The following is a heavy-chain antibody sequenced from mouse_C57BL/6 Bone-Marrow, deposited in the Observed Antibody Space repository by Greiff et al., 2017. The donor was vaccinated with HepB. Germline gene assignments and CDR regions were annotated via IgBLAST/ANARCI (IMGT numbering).Heavy chain of an antibody. CDR1: GFSFNTYA. Sequence: EVQLVESGGGLVQPKGSLKLSCAASGFSFNTYAMNWVRQAPGKGLEWVARIRSKSNNYATYYADSVKDRFTISRDDSESMLYLQMNNLKTEDTAMYYCVRPYYSNYVWFAYWGQGTLVTVSA. D-gene: IGHD2-5*01. J-gene: IGHJ3*01. CDR2: IRSKSNNYAT. CDR3: VRPYYSNYVWFAY. V-gene: IGHV10-1*01.